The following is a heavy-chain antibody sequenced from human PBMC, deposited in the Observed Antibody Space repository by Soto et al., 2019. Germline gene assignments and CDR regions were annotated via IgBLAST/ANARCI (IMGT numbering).Heavy chain of an antibody. Sequence: AGSLTPPSPASGFRLRSYAMHWVPQAPGKGMERVAVLSFGGDNKYYADFVKGRFTISRDNSKTMLYLQMNSLRAEDTAVYYCARDQLRAYYYGSGPIAYCAKDVWGQGTTVTVSS. D-gene: IGHD3-10*01. CDR1: GFRLRSYA. V-gene: IGHV3-30-3*01. J-gene: IGHJ6*02. CDR2: LSFGGDNK. CDR3: ARDQLRAYYYGSGPIAYCAKDV.